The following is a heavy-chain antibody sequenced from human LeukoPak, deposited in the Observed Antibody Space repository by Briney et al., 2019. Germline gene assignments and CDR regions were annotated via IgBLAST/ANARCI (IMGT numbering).Heavy chain of an antibody. CDR3: ARAQNYDFWSGYYE. CDR1: GGSFSGYY. J-gene: IGHJ4*02. CDR2: INHSGST. Sequence: SETLSLTCAVYGGSFSGYYWSWIRQPPGKGLEWIGEINHSGSTNYNPSLKSRVTISVDTSKNQFSLKLSSVTAADTAVYYCARAQNYDFWSGYYEWGQGTLVTVSS. V-gene: IGHV4-34*01. D-gene: IGHD3-3*01.